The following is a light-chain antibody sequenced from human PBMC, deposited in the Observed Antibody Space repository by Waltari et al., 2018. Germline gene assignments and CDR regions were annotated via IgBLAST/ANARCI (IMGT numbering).Light chain of an antibody. CDR1: SSNLGSTY. V-gene: IGLV1-47*01. CDR2: RNN. J-gene: IGLJ2*01. CDR3: AAWDDSLRSPI. Sequence: QSVLAQPPSASGTPGQRVTISCAGISSNLGSTYVYWYQQFPGTAPKRLIYRNNERPSGVPDRFSGSKSGTSASLAISGLRSEDEADYYCAAWDDSLRSPIFGGGTKLTVL.